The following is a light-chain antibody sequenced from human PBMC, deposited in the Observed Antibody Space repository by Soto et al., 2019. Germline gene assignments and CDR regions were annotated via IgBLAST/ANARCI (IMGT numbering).Light chain of an antibody. J-gene: IGKJ5*01. Sequence: MSQSAATLSVSPGERATLSCRASQSVSSNLAWYQQKPGQAPRLLIYGATTRATGIPARFSGSGSGTDFTLTISSLQSEDFAVYYCQQYSKWPITFGQGTRLEIK. CDR3: QQYSKWPIT. V-gene: IGKV3-15*01. CDR2: GAT. CDR1: QSVSSN.